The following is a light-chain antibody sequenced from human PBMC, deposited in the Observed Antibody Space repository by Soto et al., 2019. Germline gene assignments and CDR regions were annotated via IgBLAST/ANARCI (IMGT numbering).Light chain of an antibody. V-gene: IGKV3-11*01. CDR1: QSVSSY. CDR2: DSS. J-gene: IGKJ4*01. CDR3: QQRSSWPLS. Sequence: SGLTQTQATLALSPGERATLSCRASQSVSSYLAWYQQKPGQAPRLLIYDSSNRATGIPARFSGSGSGTDFSLTISSLEPEDFAVYYCQQRSSWPLSFGGGIKVDIK.